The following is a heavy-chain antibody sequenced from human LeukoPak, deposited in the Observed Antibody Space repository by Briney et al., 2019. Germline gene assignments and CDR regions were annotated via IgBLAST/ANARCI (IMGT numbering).Heavy chain of an antibody. CDR3: ASQTVLSSAFDY. V-gene: IGHV4-39*07. J-gene: IGHJ4*02. CDR2: IYYSGST. D-gene: IGHD6-19*01. CDR1: GGSISSSSYY. Sequence: SETLSLTCTVSGGSISSSSYYWGWIRQPPGKGLEWIGSIYYSGSTYYNPSLKSRVTISVDTSKYQFSLKLSSVTAADTAVYYCASQTVLSSAFDYWGQGTLVTVSS.